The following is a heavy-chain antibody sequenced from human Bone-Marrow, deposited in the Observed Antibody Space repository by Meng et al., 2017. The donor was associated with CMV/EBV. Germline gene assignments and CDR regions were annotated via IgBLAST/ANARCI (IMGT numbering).Heavy chain of an antibody. Sequence: ASVKVSCKASGYTFTSYGISWVRQAPGQGLEWMGWISAYNGNTNYAQKLQGRVTMTTDTSTSTAYMELRSLRSDDTAVYYCARATRFLGRTSDVFDIWGQGTMVTVSS. CDR3: ARATRFLGRTSDVFDI. CDR1: GYTFTSYG. V-gene: IGHV1-18*01. CDR2: ISAYNGNT. D-gene: IGHD3-3*01. J-gene: IGHJ3*02.